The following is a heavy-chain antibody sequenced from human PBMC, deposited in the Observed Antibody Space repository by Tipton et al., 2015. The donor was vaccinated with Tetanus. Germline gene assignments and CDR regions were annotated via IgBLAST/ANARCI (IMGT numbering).Heavy chain of an antibody. CDR1: GYNFRNNG. CDR2: ISNDASHT. D-gene: IGHD3-22*01. Sequence: SLRLSCVASGYNFRNNGMHWVRQAPGKGLEWVAVISNDASHTYYADSVRGRFTMSRENNKNTVHLQMNSLRPDDTAVYYCARDRHSYESSGYYLLDNWGQGTLVTVSA. J-gene: IGHJ4*02. CDR3: ARDRHSYESSGYYLLDN. V-gene: IGHV3-30*03.